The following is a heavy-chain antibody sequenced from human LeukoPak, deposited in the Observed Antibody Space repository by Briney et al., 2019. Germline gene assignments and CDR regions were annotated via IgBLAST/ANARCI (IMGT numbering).Heavy chain of an antibody. CDR2: ISGSGGST. CDR3: ARDFVGWFDP. Sequence: PGGSLRLSCAASGFTFSSYAMSWVRQAPGKGLEWVSAISGSGGSTYYADSVKGRFTISRDNAKNTLYLQMNSLRAEDTAVYYCARDFVGWFDPWGQGTLVTVSS. J-gene: IGHJ5*02. CDR1: GFTFSSYA. D-gene: IGHD1-26*01. V-gene: IGHV3-23*01.